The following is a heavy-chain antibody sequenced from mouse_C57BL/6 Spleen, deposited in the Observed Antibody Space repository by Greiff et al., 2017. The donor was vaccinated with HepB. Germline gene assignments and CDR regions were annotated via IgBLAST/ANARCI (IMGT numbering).Heavy chain of an antibody. J-gene: IGHJ1*03. V-gene: IGHV5-16*01. CDR1: GFTFSDYY. Sequence: EVKLVESEGGLVQPGSSMKLSCTASGFTFSDYYMAWVRQVPEKGLEWVANINYDGSSTYYLDSLKSRFIISRDNAKNNLYLQMSSLKSEDTATYYCARDTRYFDVWGTGTTVTVSS. CDR3: ARDTRYFDV. CDR2: INYDGSST.